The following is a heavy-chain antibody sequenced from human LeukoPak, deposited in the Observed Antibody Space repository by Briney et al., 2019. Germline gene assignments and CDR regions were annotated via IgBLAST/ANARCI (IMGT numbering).Heavy chain of an antibody. V-gene: IGHV1-69*06. CDR3: ARAELRGYCSSTSCLDKFDP. J-gene: IGHJ5*02. CDR1: GGTFSSYA. D-gene: IGHD2-2*01. CDR2: IIPIFGTA. Sequence: SVKVSCKASGGTFSSYAISWVRQAPGRGLEWMGGIIPIFGTANYAQKFRGRVTITADKSTSTAYMELSSLRSEDTAVYYCARAELRGYCSSTSCLDKFDPWGQGTLVTVSS.